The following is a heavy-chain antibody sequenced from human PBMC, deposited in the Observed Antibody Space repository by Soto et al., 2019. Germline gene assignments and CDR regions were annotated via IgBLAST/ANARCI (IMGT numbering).Heavy chain of an antibody. Sequence: EVQVLESGGGLVQPGGSLRLSCAASGFTFSNCDMTWVRQAPGKGLVWVSSIDASGGPTFYADSVKGRFTISRDNSKSTMYLQMNTLRADDTAVYYCAAKGGDYFDYWGQGTLVTVSS. CDR2: IDASGGPT. CDR3: AAKGGDYFDY. J-gene: IGHJ4*02. D-gene: IGHD3-16*01. V-gene: IGHV3-23*01. CDR1: GFTFSNCD.